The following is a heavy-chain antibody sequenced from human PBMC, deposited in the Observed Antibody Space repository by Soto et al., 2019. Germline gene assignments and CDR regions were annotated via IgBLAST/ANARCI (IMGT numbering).Heavy chain of an antibody. CDR1: GFSVGGNP. CDR3: ARGVNDDS. Sequence: PGGSLRLSCAASGFSVGGNPMTWVRQAPGKGLEWVASIHTGGSTFYADPVKGRFTISRDNSKNMVYLQMNSLTVGDTAMYFCARGVNDDSWGRGTLVTAPQ. V-gene: IGHV3-53*01. D-gene: IGHD1-1*01. J-gene: IGHJ4*02. CDR2: IHTGGST.